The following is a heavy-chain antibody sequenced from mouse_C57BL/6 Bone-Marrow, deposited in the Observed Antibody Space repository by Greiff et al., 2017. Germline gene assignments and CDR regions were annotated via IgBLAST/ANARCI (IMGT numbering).Heavy chain of an antibody. CDR3: ARDRYDYGSSSHWYFDV. CDR1: GYAFSSSW. Sequence: VQLQQSGPELVKPGASVKISCKASGYAFSSSWMNWVKQRPGQGLEWIGRIYPGDGDTNYNGKFKGKATLTADKSSSTAYMQLSSLTSEDSAVYVCARDRYDYGSSSHWYFDVWGTGTTVTVSS. CDR2: IYPGDGDT. J-gene: IGHJ1*03. V-gene: IGHV1-82*01. D-gene: IGHD1-1*01.